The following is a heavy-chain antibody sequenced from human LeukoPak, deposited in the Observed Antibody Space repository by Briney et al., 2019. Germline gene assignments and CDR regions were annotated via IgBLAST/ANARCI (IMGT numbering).Heavy chain of an antibody. V-gene: IGHV3-21*01. CDR2: IRGGSDYI. Sequence: GGSLSLSCAASGFIFSDYSMTWVRQAPGKGLEWFSSIRGGSDYIYHADSVKGRFTVSHDNAKNSPYLQMNSLRAEDTAVYYCAKDQAGIQIPAADGPHWGQGILDSLPS. D-gene: IGHD2-2*01. J-gene: IGHJ4*02. CDR1: GFIFSDYS. CDR3: AKDQAGIQIPAADGPH.